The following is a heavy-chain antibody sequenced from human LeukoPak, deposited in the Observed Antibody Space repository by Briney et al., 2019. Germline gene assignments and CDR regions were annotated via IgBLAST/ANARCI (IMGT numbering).Heavy chain of an antibody. CDR2: IKQDGSEI. V-gene: IGHV3-7*01. CDR1: GFTFNNYW. J-gene: IGHJ4*02. Sequence: GGSLRLSCAASGFTFNNYWMSWVRQAPGKGLEWVANIKQDGSEIYYVDSVKGRLTISRDNTKNSVYLQMNSLRAEDTAVYYCARDPDYGSGSYPDYWGQGTLVTVSS. CDR3: ARDPDYGSGSYPDY. D-gene: IGHD3-10*01.